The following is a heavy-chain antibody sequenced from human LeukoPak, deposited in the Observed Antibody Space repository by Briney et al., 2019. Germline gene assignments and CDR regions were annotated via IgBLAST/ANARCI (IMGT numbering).Heavy chain of an antibody. CDR3: ARAPGYCSGGSCQNDY. D-gene: IGHD2-15*01. J-gene: IGHJ4*02. CDR2: ISAYNGNT. Sequence: ASVKVSCKASGYTLTSYGISWVRQAPGQGLEWMGWISAYNGNTNYAQKLQGRVTMTTDTSTSTAYMELRSLRSDDTAVYYCARAPGYCSGGSCQNDYWGQGTLVTVSS. V-gene: IGHV1-18*01. CDR1: GYTLTSYG.